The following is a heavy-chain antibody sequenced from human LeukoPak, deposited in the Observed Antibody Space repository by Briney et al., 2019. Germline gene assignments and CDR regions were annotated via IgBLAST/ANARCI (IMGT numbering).Heavy chain of an antibody. D-gene: IGHD1-26*01. V-gene: IGHV3-48*03. J-gene: IGHJ5*02. Sequence: GGSLRLSCAASGFTFSSYEMDWVRQAPGKGLEWVSYISSSGSTIYYADSVKGRFTISRDNAKISLYLQLKSLRAEDTAVYYCARSLVVGATYPYHWGQGTLVTVSS. CDR3: ARSLVVGATYPYH. CDR2: ISSSGSTI. CDR1: GFTFSSYE.